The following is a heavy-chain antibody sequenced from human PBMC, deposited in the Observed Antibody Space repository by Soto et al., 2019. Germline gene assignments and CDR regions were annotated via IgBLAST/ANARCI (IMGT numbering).Heavy chain of an antibody. CDR1: GGSISSGHNY. CDR3: ARDRGYYFDY. D-gene: IGHD3-10*01. Sequence: QMQVQESGPGLVKPSQTLSLTCTVSGGSISSGHNYWSWIRQPPGKGLEWIGYMYYSGKTYYNPSLRGRLTISVDTSKNQFSLKLSSVTAAYTAVYYCARDRGYYFDYWGQGTLVTVSS. CDR2: MYYSGKT. V-gene: IGHV4-30-4*01. J-gene: IGHJ4*02.